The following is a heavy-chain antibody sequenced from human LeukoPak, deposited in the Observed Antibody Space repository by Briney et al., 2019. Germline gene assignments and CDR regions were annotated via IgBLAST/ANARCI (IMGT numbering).Heavy chain of an antibody. V-gene: IGHV4-59*01. CDR3: ARGPRQYYYDSSGYYWEY. J-gene: IGHJ4*02. CDR2: IYYSGST. CDR1: GGSISSYY. D-gene: IGHD3-22*01. Sequence: PSETLSLTCTVSGGSISSYYWSWIRQPPGKGLEWIGYIYYSGSTNYNPSLKSRVTISVDTSKNQFSLKLSSVTAADTAVYYCARGPRQYYYDSSGYYWEYWGQGTLVTVSS.